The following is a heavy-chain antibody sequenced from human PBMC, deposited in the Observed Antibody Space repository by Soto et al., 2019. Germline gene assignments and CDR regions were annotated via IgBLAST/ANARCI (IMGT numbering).Heavy chain of an antibody. J-gene: IGHJ6*03. V-gene: IGHV1-24*01. D-gene: IGHD4-17*01. Sequence: ASVKVSCKVSGYTLTELSMHWVRQAPGKGLEWMGGFDPEDGETIYAQKFQGRVTMTEDASTDTAYMELSSLRSEDTAVYYCATNTVNFYYYYMDVWGKGTTVTVSS. CDR3: ATNTVNFYYYYMDV. CDR2: FDPEDGET. CDR1: GYTLTELS.